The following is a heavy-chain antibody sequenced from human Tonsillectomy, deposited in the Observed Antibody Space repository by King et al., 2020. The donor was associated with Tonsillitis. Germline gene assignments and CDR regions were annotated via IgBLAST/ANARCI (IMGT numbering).Heavy chain of an antibody. V-gene: IGHV3-74*01. Sequence: VQLVESGGGLVQPGGSLRLSCAASGVTFSNYWMHLFRQAPGKGLVWVSRVYSYESITDYADSEKGRFTISSDNAKNTLYLEMNSLRAEDTAVYYCSRPGGVYCSSTTCYDYFDYWGQGTLVTVSS. CDR3: SRPGGVYCSSTTCYDYFDY. CDR2: VYSYESIT. D-gene: IGHD2-2*01. J-gene: IGHJ4*02. CDR1: GVTFSNYW.